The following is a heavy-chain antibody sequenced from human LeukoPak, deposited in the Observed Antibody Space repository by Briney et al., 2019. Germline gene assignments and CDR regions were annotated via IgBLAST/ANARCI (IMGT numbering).Heavy chain of an antibody. Sequence: PGGSMRLSCAASGFTFSSYAMSWVRQAPGKGLEWVSAISGSGGSTYYADSVKGRFTISRDNSKNTLYLQMNSLRAEDTAVYYCAKSSRVVAATSWFDPWGQGTLVTVSS. CDR2: ISGSGGST. CDR3: AKSSRVVAATSWFDP. CDR1: GFTFSSYA. J-gene: IGHJ5*02. V-gene: IGHV3-23*01. D-gene: IGHD2-15*01.